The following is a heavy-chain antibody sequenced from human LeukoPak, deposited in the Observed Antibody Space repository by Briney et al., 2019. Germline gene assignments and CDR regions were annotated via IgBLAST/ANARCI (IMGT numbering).Heavy chain of an antibody. J-gene: IGHJ4*02. V-gene: IGHV4-59*01. CDR1: GGSFSGYY. CDR2: IYYSGST. D-gene: IGHD3-22*01. CDR3: ARARNSGYYPYYFDY. Sequence: PSETLSLTCAVYGGSFSGYYWSWIRQPPGKGVEWIGYIYYSGSTNYNPSLKSRVTISVDTSKNQFSLRLSSVTAAHTAVYYCARARNSGYYPYYFDYWGQGTLVTVSS.